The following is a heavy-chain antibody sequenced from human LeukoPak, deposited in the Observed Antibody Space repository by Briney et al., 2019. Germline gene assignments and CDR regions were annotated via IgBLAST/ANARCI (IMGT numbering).Heavy chain of an antibody. J-gene: IGHJ4*02. CDR2: ISGSGGST. Sequence: PGGSLRLSCAASGFTFSSYAMSWVRQAPGQGLELVSAISGSGGSTYYADSVKARFTISRDNSKNTLYLQMNSLRAEDTAVYYCAKDRSGWYTAVFDYWGQGTLVTVSS. CDR3: AKDRSGWYTAVFDY. V-gene: IGHV3-23*01. CDR1: GFTFSSYA. D-gene: IGHD6-19*01.